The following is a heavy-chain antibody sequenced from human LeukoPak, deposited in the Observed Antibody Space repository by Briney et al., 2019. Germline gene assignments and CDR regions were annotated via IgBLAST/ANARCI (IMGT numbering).Heavy chain of an antibody. Sequence: SETLSLTCTVSGGSISSYYWSWIRQPAGKGLEWIGRIYTSGSTNYNASLKSRLSMSVDTSKNQFSLKLSSVTAADTAVFYCARENSGSYREFDYWGQGTLVTVSS. V-gene: IGHV4-4*07. CDR3: ARENSGSYREFDY. CDR1: GGSISSYY. CDR2: IYTSGST. D-gene: IGHD1-26*01. J-gene: IGHJ4*02.